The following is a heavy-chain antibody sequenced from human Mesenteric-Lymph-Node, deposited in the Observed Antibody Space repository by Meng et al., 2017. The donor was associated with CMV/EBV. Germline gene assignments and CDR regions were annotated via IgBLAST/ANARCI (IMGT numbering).Heavy chain of an antibody. CDR1: GYTFSTYA. Sequence: SCQATGYTFSTYAIHWVRQAPGQRLEWMGWINTGNGHTKYSQKFQGRVTITRDTSASTAYMELSSLRSEDTAVYYCARQSSGATLDYWGQGTLVTVSS. V-gene: IGHV1-3*04. CDR3: ARQSSGATLDY. J-gene: IGHJ4*02. D-gene: IGHD1-26*01. CDR2: INTGNGHT.